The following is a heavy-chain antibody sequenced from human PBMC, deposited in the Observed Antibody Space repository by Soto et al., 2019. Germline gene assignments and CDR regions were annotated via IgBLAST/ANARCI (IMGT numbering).Heavy chain of an antibody. V-gene: IGHV4-61*01. CDR1: GGSVSSDSYY. CDR3: AIRVPREAFDI. Sequence: PSETLSLTCTVSGGSVSSDSYYWSWIRQPPGKGLEWIGYIYYSGSTNYNPSLKSRVTISVDTSKNQFSLKLSSVTAADTAVYYCAIRVPREAFDIWGQGTMVTVSS. D-gene: IGHD1-26*01. J-gene: IGHJ3*02. CDR2: IYYSGST.